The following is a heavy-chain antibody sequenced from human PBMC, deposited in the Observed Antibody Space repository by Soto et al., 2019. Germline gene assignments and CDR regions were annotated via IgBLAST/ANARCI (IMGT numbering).Heavy chain of an antibody. CDR2: IYHSGST. J-gene: IGHJ5*01. CDR1: GGYISSGGYS. V-gene: IGHV4-30-2*01. D-gene: IGHD3-3*01. CDR3: ARDFGGGALDS. Sequence: SETMSLTCAVSGGYISSGGYSWSWIRQPPGKGLEWIGYIYHSGSTYYNPSLKSRVTISVDRSKNQFSLKLSSVTAADTAVYYCARDFGGGALDSWGQGTLVTVSS.